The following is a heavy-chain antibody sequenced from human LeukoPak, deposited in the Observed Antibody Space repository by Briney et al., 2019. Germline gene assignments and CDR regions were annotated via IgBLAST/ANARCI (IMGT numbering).Heavy chain of an antibody. D-gene: IGHD2-15*01. J-gene: IGHJ4*02. CDR2: ISLSSTTI. V-gene: IGHV3-48*02. CDR3: ARVSGWPWDH. Sequence: GGSLRLSCAASGFTFSSYSMTWVRQAPGKGLEWVSYISLSSTTIYYADSVKGRFTISRDDAKSSLYLQMNSLRDEDTAVYYCARVSGWPWDHWGQGTLVTVSS. CDR1: GFTFSSYS.